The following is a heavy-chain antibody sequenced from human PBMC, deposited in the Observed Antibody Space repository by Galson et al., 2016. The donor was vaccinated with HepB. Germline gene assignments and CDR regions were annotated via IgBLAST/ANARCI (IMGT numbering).Heavy chain of an antibody. CDR1: GYSLTSYG. D-gene: IGHD6-13*01. J-gene: IGHJ5*01. V-gene: IGHV1-18*01. CDR3: ARDAAWFDS. CDR2: TSAYNGNT. Sequence: SVKVSCKASGYSLTSYGITWVRQAPGQGLEWMGWTSAYNGNTRDAQKFQGRITMTTDTSTSTAYMELRSLTSDDTAVYFCARDAAWFDSWGQGTLVTVSS.